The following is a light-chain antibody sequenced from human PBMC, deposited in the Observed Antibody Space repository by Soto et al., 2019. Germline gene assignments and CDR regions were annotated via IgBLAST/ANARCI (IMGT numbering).Light chain of an antibody. CDR1: SSNIGAGYD. J-gene: IGLJ1*01. V-gene: IGLV1-40*01. CDR2: GNS. Sequence: QSVLTQPPSVSGAPGQRVTISCTGSSSNIGAGYDVHWYQQLPGTAPKLLIYGNSNRPSGVPDRFSGSKSGNTASLTISGLQAEDEADYYCGSYTISSSRVFGTGTKLTVL. CDR3: GSYTISSSRV.